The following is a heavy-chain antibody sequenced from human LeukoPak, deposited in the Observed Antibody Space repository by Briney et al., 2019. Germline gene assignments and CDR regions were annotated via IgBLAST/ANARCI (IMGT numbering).Heavy chain of an antibody. D-gene: IGHD5-18*01. J-gene: IGHJ4*02. V-gene: IGHV4-34*01. CDR2: INHSGST. CDR1: GGSFSGYY. CDR3: ARGRRGYSYGTDY. Sequence: PSGTLSLTCAVYGGSFSGYYWSWIRQPPGKGLEWIGEINHSGSTNYNPSLKSRVTISVDTSKNQFSLKLSSVTAADTAVYYCARGRRGYSYGTDYWGQGTLVTVSS.